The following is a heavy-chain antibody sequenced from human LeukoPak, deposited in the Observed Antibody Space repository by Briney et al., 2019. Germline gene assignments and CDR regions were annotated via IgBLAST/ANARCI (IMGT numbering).Heavy chain of an antibody. J-gene: IGHJ6*02. V-gene: IGHV1-18*01. D-gene: IGHD2-2*01. CDR1: GYTFTSYG. CDR2: ISAYNGNT. CDR3: ARILLRGCSSTSCQKGGVRGYYYYGMDV. Sequence: ASVKVSCKASGYTFTSYGISWVRQAPGQGLEWMGWISAYNGNTNYAQKLQGRVTMTTDTSTSTAYMELRSLRSDDTAVYYCARILLRGCSSTSCQKGGVRGYYYYGMDVWGQGTTVTVSS.